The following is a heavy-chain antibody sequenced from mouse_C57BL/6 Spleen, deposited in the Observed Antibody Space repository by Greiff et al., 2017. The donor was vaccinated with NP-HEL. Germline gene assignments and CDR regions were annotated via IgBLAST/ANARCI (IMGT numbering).Heavy chain of an antibody. D-gene: IGHD1-1*01. J-gene: IGHJ1*03. CDR3: ARYTTVVARYFDV. CDR2: IYPGDGDT. V-gene: IGHV1-82*01. Sequence: VQGVESGPELVKPGASVKISCKASGYAFSSSWMNWVKQRPGKGLEWIGRIYPGDGDTNYNGQLQGKATLTADTSSSTAYMQLSILTSEDSAVYFCARYTTVVARYFDVWGTGTTVTVSS. CDR1: GYAFSSSW.